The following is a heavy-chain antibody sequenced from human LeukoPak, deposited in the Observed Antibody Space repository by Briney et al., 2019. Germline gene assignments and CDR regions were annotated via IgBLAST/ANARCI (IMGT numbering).Heavy chain of an antibody. CDR3: ATLNAGYYYDSSGYSNWFDP. CDR2: ISPDSGGT. D-gene: IGHD3-22*01. Sequence: ASVKVSCKASGYTFTGYYMHWVRQAPGQGLEWMGWISPDSGGTNYAQKFQGRVTMTRDTSTSTAYMELSSLRSEDTAVYYCATLNAGYYYDSSGYSNWFDPWGQGTLVTVSS. V-gene: IGHV1-2*02. CDR1: GYTFTGYY. J-gene: IGHJ5*02.